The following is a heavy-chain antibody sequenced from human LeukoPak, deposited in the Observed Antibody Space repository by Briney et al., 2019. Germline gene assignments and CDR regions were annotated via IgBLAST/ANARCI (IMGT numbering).Heavy chain of an antibody. J-gene: IGHJ4*02. D-gene: IGHD1-26*01. CDR2: IKQDGREK. CDR3: ARVPGRTRYFDS. V-gene: IGHV3-7*01. CDR1: GFTFTCCW. Sequence: GGSLRLSCAASGFTFTCCWMSWVRQTPGKGLEWVGSIKQDGREKFYADSVKGRFTISRDNAKNSLYLQVNSLRAEDTAVYYCARVPGRTRYFDSWGQGILVTVSS.